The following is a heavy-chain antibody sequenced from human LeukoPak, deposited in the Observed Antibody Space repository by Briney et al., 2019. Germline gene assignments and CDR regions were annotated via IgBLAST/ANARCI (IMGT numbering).Heavy chain of an antibody. Sequence: SQTLSLTRTVSGGSISSGGYYWSWIRQHPGKGLEWIGYIYYSGSTYYNPSLKSRVTISVDTSKNQISLQLSSVTAADTAVYYCARDLRGSPMDVWGKGTPVAVSS. D-gene: IGHD1-26*01. CDR1: GGSISSGGYY. CDR2: IYYSGST. V-gene: IGHV4-31*03. J-gene: IGHJ6*03. CDR3: ARDLRGSPMDV.